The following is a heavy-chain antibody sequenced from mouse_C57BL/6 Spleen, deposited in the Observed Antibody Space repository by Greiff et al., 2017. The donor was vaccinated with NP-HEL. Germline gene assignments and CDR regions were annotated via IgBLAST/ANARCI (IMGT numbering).Heavy chain of an antibody. V-gene: IGHV1-81*01. Sequence: VQLQQSGAELARPGASVKLSCKASGYTFTSYGISWVKQRTGQGLEWIGEIYPRSGNTYYNEKFKGKATLTADKSSSTAYMELRSLTSEDSAVYFCARTSLLLRQRAMDYWGQGTSVTVSS. CDR2: IYPRSGNT. CDR1: GYTFTSYG. D-gene: IGHD1-1*01. CDR3: ARTSLLLRQRAMDY. J-gene: IGHJ4*01.